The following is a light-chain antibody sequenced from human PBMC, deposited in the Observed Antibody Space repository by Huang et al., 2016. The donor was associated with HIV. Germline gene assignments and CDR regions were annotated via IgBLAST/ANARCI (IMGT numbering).Light chain of an antibody. CDR3: QQYNKWPPEYT. Sequence: VMMSQSPATLAASPGERVTLSCGASQSVNTNLAWYQQKPGQPPRLLIYAASTRATGVPARFAGSGSGTEFTLTIDCLQSDDFAVYYCQQYNKWPPEYTFGQGTRLEIK. CDR2: AAS. V-gene: IGKV3-15*01. CDR1: QSVNTN. J-gene: IGKJ2*01.